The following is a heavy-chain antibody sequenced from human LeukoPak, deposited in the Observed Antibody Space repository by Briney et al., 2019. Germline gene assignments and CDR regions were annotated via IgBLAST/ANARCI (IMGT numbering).Heavy chain of an antibody. Sequence: ASVKVSCKASGYTFTGYYMHWVRQAPGQGLEWMGWINPNSGGTNYAQKFQGRVTMTRDTSISTAHMELSRLRSDDTAVYYCARAPPKPIFGVVTFDYWGQGTLVTVSS. D-gene: IGHD3-3*01. V-gene: IGHV1-2*02. CDR3: ARAPPKPIFGVVTFDY. CDR2: INPNSGGT. CDR1: GYTFTGYY. J-gene: IGHJ4*02.